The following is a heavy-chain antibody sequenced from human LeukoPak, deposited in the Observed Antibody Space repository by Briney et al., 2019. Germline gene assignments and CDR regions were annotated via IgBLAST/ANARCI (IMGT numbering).Heavy chain of an antibody. CDR1: GYTFTGYY. J-gene: IGHJ6*02. CDR2: INPNSGGT. D-gene: IGHD4-11*01. Sequence: ASVKVSCKASGYTFTGYYMHWVRQAPGQGLEWMGRINPNSGGTNYAQKFQGRVTMTRDTSISTAYMELSRLRSDDTAVYYCATYTVTTAPYYYGMDVWGQGTTVTVSS. CDR3: ATYTVTTAPYYYGMDV. V-gene: IGHV1-2*06.